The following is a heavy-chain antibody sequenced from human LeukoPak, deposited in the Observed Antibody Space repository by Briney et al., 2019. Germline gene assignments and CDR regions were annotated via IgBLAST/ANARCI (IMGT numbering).Heavy chain of an antibody. CDR2: ISAYNGNT. CDR1: GYTFTSYG. V-gene: IGHV1-18*01. Sequence: ASVKVSCKASGYTFTSYGISWVRQAPGQGLEWMGWISAYNGNTNYAQKLQGRVTMTTDTSTSTAYMELRSLRSDGTAVYYCARDSGLSGGSWPLDYWGQGTLVTVSS. D-gene: IGHD2-15*01. J-gene: IGHJ4*02. CDR3: ARDSGLSGGSWPLDY.